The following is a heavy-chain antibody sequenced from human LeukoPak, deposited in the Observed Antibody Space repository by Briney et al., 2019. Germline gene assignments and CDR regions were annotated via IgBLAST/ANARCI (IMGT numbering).Heavy chain of an antibody. CDR1: GYTFTSCG. V-gene: IGHV1-18*01. D-gene: IGHD1-7*01. J-gene: IGHJ4*02. CDR2: VSAYNGNT. Sequence: ASVKVSCKASGYTFTSCGICWVRQAPGQGLEWMGWVSAYNGNTNYAQKLQGRVTMTTDTSTSTAYMELRSLRSDDTAVYYCARRGVDNWNYPDYYFDYWGQGTLVTVSS. CDR3: ARRGVDNWNYPDYYFDY.